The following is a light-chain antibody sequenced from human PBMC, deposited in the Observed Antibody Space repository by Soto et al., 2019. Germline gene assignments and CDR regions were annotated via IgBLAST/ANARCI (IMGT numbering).Light chain of an antibody. V-gene: IGLV2-11*01. CDR3: CSYAGSSTL. CDR2: DVS. J-gene: IGLJ2*01. CDR1: SSDVGGYNF. Sequence: QSVLTQPRSVSGSPGQSVIISCTGTSSDVGGYNFVSWYQQYPGKVPKLIIYDVSQRPSGVPDRFSASKSDNTASLTISGLQAEDEADYYCCSYAGSSTLFGGGTKVTVL.